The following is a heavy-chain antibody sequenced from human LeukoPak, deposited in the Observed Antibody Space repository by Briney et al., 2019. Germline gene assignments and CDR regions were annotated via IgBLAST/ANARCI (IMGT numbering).Heavy chain of an antibody. CDR1: GFTFSNYA. CDR3: ARDLGKWEPQDY. J-gene: IGHJ4*02. Sequence: GGSLRLSCAASGFTFSNYAMHWVRQAPGKGLEWVAFIRYDGINKYYGDSVKGRFTISRDNAKNSLYLQMNSLRAEDTAVYYCARDLGKWEPQDYWGQGTLVTVSS. CDR2: IRYDGINK. V-gene: IGHV3-30*02. D-gene: IGHD1-26*01.